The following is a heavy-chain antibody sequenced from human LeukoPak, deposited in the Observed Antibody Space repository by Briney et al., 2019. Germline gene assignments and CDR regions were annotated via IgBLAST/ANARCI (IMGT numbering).Heavy chain of an antibody. V-gene: IGHV4-59*01. CDR1: GGSFSAYY. J-gene: IGHJ4*02. Sequence: PSETLSLTCADFGGSFSAYYWSWIRQPPGKGLEWIGYIYYSGSTNYNPSLKSRVTISVDTSKNQFSLKLSSVTAADTAVYYCARAKTGYSSSWDYWGQGTLATVSS. CDR3: ARAKTGYSSSWDY. D-gene: IGHD6-13*01. CDR2: IYYSGST.